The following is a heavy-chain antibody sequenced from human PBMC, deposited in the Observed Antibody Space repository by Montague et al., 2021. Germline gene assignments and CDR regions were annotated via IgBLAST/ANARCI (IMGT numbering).Heavy chain of an antibody. D-gene: IGHD1-14*01. CDR1: GASISDYY. CDR3: AVTNPYYYYGMDV. V-gene: IGHV4-59*01. CDR2: IYYSRRT. Sequence: SETLSLTRIVSGASISDYYWSWIRQPPGKGLEWIGYIYYSRRTNYNPSLKSRVTISVDTSKNQFSLKLSSVTAADTAFYYCAVTNPYYYYGMDVWGQGTTVTVSS. J-gene: IGHJ6*02.